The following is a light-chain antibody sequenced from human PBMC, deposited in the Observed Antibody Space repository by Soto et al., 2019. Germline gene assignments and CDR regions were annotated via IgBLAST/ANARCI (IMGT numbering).Light chain of an antibody. CDR2: AAS. J-gene: IGKJ1*01. V-gene: IGKV1-8*01. CDR1: QGISSY. CDR3: HQYNTSWT. Sequence: AILMTQSPSSFSASPGDRVTITCRASQGISSYLAWYQQKPGKAPKLLIYAASTLQSGVPSRFSGSGSGTDFTLTISCLQSEDFATYSCHQYNTSWTFGQGTKVDIK.